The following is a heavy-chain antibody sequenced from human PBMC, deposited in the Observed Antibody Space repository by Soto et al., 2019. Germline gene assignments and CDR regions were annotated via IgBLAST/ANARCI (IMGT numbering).Heavy chain of an antibody. V-gene: IGHV1-18*01. D-gene: IGHD1-1*01. CDR2: ISAYNGNT. CDR3: ARHNWNDGAYYFDY. J-gene: IGHJ4*02. CDR1: GYTFTSYG. Sequence: ASVKVSCKASGYTFTSYGISWVRQAPGQGLEWMGWISAYNGNTNYAQKLQGRGTMTADTSTSTAYMELRGLRSDDTAVYYCARHNWNDGAYYFDYWGQGTLVTVSS.